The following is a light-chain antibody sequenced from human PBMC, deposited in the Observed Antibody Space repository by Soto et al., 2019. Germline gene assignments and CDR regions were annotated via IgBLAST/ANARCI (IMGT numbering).Light chain of an antibody. Sequence: EIVMTQSPAPLSVSPGERVTLSCRASQSAISNLAWYQQKPGQTPRLIIYDASTRATDIPARFSGSGSGTEFTLTISSLQPDDFATYYCQHYNSYSEALGQGTKVDIK. CDR1: QSAISN. CDR3: QHYNSYSEA. CDR2: DAS. J-gene: IGKJ1*01. V-gene: IGKV3-15*01.